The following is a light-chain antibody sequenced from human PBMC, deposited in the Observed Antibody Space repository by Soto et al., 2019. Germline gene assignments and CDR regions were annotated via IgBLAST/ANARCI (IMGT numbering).Light chain of an antibody. V-gene: IGLV2-14*01. CDR1: TRDIAGYNY. J-gene: IGLJ1*01. Sequence: QSVLTQPACVSGSLGQSITISCTGTTRDIAGYNYISWYQHLPGKAPKLMIYQVTIRPSGISNRFSGSKSGNTASLTISGLQAEDEADYYCTSFSSSTSLYVFGTGTKVTVL. CDR3: TSFSSSTSLYV. CDR2: QVT.